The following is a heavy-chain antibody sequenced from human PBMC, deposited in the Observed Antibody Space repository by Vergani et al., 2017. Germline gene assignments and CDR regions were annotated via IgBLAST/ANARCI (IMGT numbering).Heavy chain of an antibody. J-gene: IGHJ6*02. V-gene: IGHV4-59*01. CDR2: IYYSGGT. D-gene: IGHD4-11*01. Sequence: QVQLQESGPGLVKPSETLSLTCTVSGGSISSYYWSWIRQPPGKGLEWVGYIYYSGGTNYNPSLMSRVIISLDTSTNQFSLKLSSGTAADTTVLYCVRGRVRGATVLYYYFGMDVWGQGTTVTVSS. CDR1: GGSISSYY. CDR3: VRGRVRGATVLYYYFGMDV.